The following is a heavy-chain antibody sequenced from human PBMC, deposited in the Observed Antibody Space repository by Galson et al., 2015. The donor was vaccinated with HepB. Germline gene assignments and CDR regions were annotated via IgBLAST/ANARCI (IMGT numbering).Heavy chain of an antibody. Sequence: CAISGDSVSTNSAAWNWIRQSPSRGLEWLGRTYYRSKWYSDSALSVKSRITISPDTSKNQFSLQLNSVTPEDTAVYYCARVASSSRGRFYYYYIDVWGKGTTVTVSS. CDR2: TYYRSKWYS. D-gene: IGHD6-13*01. V-gene: IGHV6-1*01. J-gene: IGHJ6*03. CDR3: ARVASSSRGRFYYYYIDV. CDR1: GDSVSTNSAA.